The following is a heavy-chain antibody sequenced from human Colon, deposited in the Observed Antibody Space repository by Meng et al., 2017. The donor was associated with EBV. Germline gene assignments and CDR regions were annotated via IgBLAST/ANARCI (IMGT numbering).Heavy chain of an antibody. Sequence: VQLQEPGPGLVQPSQTRQLTCTVSGGSISSGDYYWSWIRQPPGKGLEWIGYIYYSGSTYSNASLKSRVTISIDRSKNQFSLKLSSVTAADTAVYYCARDRKHYGERGWFDPWGQGTLVTASS. V-gene: IGHV4-30-4*01. CDR2: IYYSGST. D-gene: IGHD4-17*01. CDR1: GGSISSGDYY. CDR3: ARDRKHYGERGWFDP. J-gene: IGHJ5*02.